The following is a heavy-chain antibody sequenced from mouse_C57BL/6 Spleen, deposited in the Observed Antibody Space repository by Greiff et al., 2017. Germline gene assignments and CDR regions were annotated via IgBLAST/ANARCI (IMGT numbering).Heavy chain of an antibody. V-gene: IGHV1-12*01. CDR3: ARPSMDY. CDR2: INPSNGAT. Sequence: QVQLQESGPELVRPGASVKISCKASGYSFTSYNMNWVKQTPRQSLEWIGAINPSNGATCYNQKFKGKATLTVDKSSSTAYMQLSSLTSEDSAVYFYARPSMDYWGKGTSVTVSS. J-gene: IGHJ4*01. CDR1: GYSFTSYN.